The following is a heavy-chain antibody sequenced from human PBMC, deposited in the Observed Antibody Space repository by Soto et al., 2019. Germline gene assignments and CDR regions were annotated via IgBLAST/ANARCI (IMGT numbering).Heavy chain of an antibody. V-gene: IGHV4-4*02. CDR3: ARDRSPPSCGGDCYTFDY. Sequence: SETLSLTCAVSGVSISSGNWWTWVRQTPQRGLEYIGEIFHDGTANYYPSFERRVAISVDTSKNQFSLKLSSVTAADTAVYYCARDRSPPSCGGDCYTFDYWGQGTLVTVSS. D-gene: IGHD2-21*02. CDR1: GVSISSGNW. J-gene: IGHJ4*02. CDR2: IFHDGTA.